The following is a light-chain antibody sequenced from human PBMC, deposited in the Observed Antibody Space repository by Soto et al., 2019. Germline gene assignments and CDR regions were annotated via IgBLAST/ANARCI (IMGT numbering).Light chain of an antibody. Sequence: EIVMTQSPATLSVSPGERATLSCRASQSVSSNLAWYQQKPGQAPRLLIYGASTRATGIPARFSGSGSGTEFTLTIRSLQSEDFAVYYCQQYQNWPFTFGPGTKVDIK. J-gene: IGKJ3*01. CDR1: QSVSSN. V-gene: IGKV3-15*01. CDR2: GAS. CDR3: QQYQNWPFT.